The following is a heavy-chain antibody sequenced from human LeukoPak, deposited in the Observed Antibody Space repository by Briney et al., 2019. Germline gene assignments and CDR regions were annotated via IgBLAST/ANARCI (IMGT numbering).Heavy chain of an antibody. J-gene: IGHJ6*03. D-gene: IGHD3-22*01. CDR3: ARTPDNHYYYMDV. Sequence: SETLSVTCTVSGGSISSGGYYWSWIRQHPLKCLEWIGYIYYSGSTYYNPSLKSRVTISVDTSKNHFSLKLSSVTAADTAVYYCARTPDNHYYYMDVWGKGTTVTVSS. V-gene: IGHV4-31*03. CDR1: GGSISSGGYY. CDR2: IYYSGST.